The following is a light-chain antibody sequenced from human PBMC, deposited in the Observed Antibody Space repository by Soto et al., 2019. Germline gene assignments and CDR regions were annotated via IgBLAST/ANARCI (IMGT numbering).Light chain of an antibody. J-gene: IGLJ2*01. CDR2: EDN. V-gene: IGLV2-23*01. CDR1: SSAV. CDR3: ISNAGMT. Sequence: QSALTQPASVSGSPGQSISISCTGASSAVSWYQHHPGRAPKLIIYEDNKRPTGISNRFSGSNSGNTASLTISGLQAEDEADSGCISNAGMTFGGGTKLTVL.